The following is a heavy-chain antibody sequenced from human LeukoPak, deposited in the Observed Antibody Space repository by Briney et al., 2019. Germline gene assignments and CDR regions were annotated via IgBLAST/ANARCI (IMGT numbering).Heavy chain of an antibody. V-gene: IGHV5-51*01. CDR3: ARGRYSGYRIDC. Sequence: GEALKIPWNGSHYTLTNYWLGWVRPGPGRGLEGMGSIYPIDSDTKHSPSFQGPVTISTDKSISSAYLQGRSVKGADAAMYYCARGRYSGYRIDCWGQGTLVTVPS. D-gene: IGHD5-12*01. J-gene: IGHJ4*02. CDR2: IYPIDSDT. CDR1: HYTLTNYW.